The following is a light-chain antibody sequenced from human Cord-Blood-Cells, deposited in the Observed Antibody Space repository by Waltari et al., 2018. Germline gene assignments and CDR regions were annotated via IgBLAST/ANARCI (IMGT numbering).Light chain of an antibody. V-gene: IGKV3-15*01. CDR3: QQYNNWSYT. J-gene: IGKJ2*01. CDR1: QSVSSN. Sequence: EIVMTQSPVTLSVSPGERATLSCRASQSVSSNLAWDQQKPGQAPRLLIYGASTRATGIPARFSGSGSGTEFTLTISSLQSEDFAVYYCQQYNNWSYTFGQGTKLEIK. CDR2: GAS.